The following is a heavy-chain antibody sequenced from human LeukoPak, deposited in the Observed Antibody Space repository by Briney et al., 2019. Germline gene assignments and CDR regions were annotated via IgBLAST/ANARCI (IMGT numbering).Heavy chain of an antibody. V-gene: IGHV4-34*01. CDR3: ARGSSGYYYGPLLDYGMDV. D-gene: IGHD3-22*01. CDR2: INHSGST. J-gene: IGHJ6*02. CDR1: GGSFSGYY. Sequence: SETLSLTCAVYGGSFSGYYWSWIRQPPGKGLEWIGEINHSGSTNYNPSLKSRVTISVDTSENQFSLKLSSVTAADTAVYYCARGSSGYYYGPLLDYGMDVWGQGTTVTVSS.